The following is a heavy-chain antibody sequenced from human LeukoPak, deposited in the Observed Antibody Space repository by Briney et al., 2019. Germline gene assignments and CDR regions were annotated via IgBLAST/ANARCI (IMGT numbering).Heavy chain of an antibody. V-gene: IGHV3-23*01. CDR3: AKRWYSSGWCEDYFDY. D-gene: IGHD6-19*01. CDR1: GFTFSSYA. CDR2: ISGSGGST. Sequence: GGSLRLSCAASGFTFSSYAMSWVRQAPGKGLEWVSAISGSGGSTYYADSVKGRFTISRDNSKNTLYLQMNSLRAEDTAVYYCAKRWYSSGWCEDYFDYWGQGTLVTVSS. J-gene: IGHJ4*02.